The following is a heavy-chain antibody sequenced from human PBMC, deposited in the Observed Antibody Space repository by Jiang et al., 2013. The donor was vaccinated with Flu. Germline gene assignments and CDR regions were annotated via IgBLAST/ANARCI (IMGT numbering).Heavy chain of an antibody. Sequence: EWMGWISAYNGNTNYAQKLQGRVTMTTDTSTSTAYMELRSLRSDDTAVYYCARDEAEYYFDYWGQRTLVTVSS. J-gene: IGHJ4*02. CDR3: ARDEAEYYFDY. V-gene: IGHV1-18*01. CDR2: ISAYNGNT.